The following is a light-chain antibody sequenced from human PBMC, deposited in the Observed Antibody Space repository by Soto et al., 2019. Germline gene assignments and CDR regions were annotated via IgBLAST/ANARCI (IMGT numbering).Light chain of an antibody. CDR1: SSVVGNYNS. Sequence: QSVLTQPRSVSGSPGQSVTISCTGTSSVVGNYNSVSWYQHHPGKAPKLMIYDVNKWPSGVPDRLSGSKSGNTASLTISGLQAEDEADYYCCSYIGSYSYVFGTGTKVTVL. CDR2: DVN. J-gene: IGLJ1*01. CDR3: CSYIGSYSYV. V-gene: IGLV2-11*01.